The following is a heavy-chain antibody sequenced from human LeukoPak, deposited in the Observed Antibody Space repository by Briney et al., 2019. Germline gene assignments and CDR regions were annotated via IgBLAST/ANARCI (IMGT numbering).Heavy chain of an antibody. CDR2: ISGSGGST. V-gene: IGHV3-23*01. Sequence: PGGSLRLTCAASGFTFSCYAMSWVRQAPGKGLEWVSVISGSGGSTYYADSVKGRFTISRDNSKDTLYLQMNSLRAEDTAVYYCAKGAEVAVTAAAPPDYWGQGTLVTVSS. J-gene: IGHJ4*02. CDR1: GFTFSCYA. D-gene: IGHD2-21*02. CDR3: AKGAEVAVTAAAPPDY.